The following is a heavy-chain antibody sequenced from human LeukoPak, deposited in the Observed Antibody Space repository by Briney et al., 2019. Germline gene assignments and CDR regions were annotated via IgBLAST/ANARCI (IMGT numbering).Heavy chain of an antibody. D-gene: IGHD5-12*01. J-gene: IGHJ6*03. CDR3: AREGGFDDYYYYYMDV. Sequence: AASVKVSCKASGGTFSSYAISWVRQAPGQGLEWMGGIIPIFGTANYAQKFQGRVTITADKSTSTAYMELSSLRSEDTAVYYCAREGGFDDYYYYYMDVWGKGTTVTVSS. CDR2: IIPIFGTA. V-gene: IGHV1-69*06. CDR1: GGTFSSYA.